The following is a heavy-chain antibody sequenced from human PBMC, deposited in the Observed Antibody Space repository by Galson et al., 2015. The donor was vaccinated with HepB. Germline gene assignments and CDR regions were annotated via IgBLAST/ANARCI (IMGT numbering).Heavy chain of an antibody. Sequence: SLRLSCAASGFTFSSFAMSWVRQAPGKGLEWVSAISGSGGSTYYADSVKGRFTISRDNSKNTLYLQMNSLRAEDTAVYYCAKDHGRSGYHYWGQGTLVTVSS. V-gene: IGHV3-23*01. CDR1: GFTFSSFA. J-gene: IGHJ4*02. CDR3: AKDHGRSGYHY. D-gene: IGHD3-3*01. CDR2: ISGSGGST.